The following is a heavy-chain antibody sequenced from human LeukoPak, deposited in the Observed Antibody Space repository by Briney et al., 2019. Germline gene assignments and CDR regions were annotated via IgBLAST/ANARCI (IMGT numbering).Heavy chain of an antibody. CDR3: ARVGYYDSSGLSY. J-gene: IGHJ4*02. V-gene: IGHV4-39*07. CDR1: GGSISSSSYY. CDR2: IYYSGST. D-gene: IGHD3-22*01. Sequence: SETLSLTCTVSGGSISSSSYYWGWIRQPPGKGLEWIGSIYYSGSTYYNPSLKSRVTISVDTSKNQFSLKLSSVTAADTAVYYCARVGYYDSSGLSYWGQGSLVTVSS.